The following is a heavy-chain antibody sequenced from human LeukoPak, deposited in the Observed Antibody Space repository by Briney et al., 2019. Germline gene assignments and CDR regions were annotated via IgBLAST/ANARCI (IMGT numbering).Heavy chain of an antibody. CDR3: ARDKVPGDN. D-gene: IGHD7-27*01. CDR1: GGSISSGGYY. J-gene: IGHJ4*02. CDR2: IYYSGST. V-gene: IGHV4-61*08. Sequence: SETLSLTCTVSGGSISSGGYYWSWIRQPPGKGLEWIGYIYYSGSTDYNPSLKSRVTISIDTSKNQFSLKLRSVTAADTAVYYCARDKVPGDNWGQGTLVTVSS.